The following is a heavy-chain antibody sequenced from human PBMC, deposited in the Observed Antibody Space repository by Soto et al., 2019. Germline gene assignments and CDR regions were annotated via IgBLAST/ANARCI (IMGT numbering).Heavy chain of an antibody. V-gene: IGHV4-59*01. CDR2: IYYSGST. J-gene: IGHJ6*03. D-gene: IGHD2-15*01. Sequence: QVQLQESGPGLVKPSETLSLTCTVSGGSISSYYWSWIRQPPGEGLEWIGYIYYSGSTNYNPSLKSRVTISVDMSKNQFSLKLSSVTAADTAVYYCARDFGRGPYYYYYMDVWGKGTTVTVSS. CDR3: ARDFGRGPYYYYYMDV. CDR1: GGSISSYY.